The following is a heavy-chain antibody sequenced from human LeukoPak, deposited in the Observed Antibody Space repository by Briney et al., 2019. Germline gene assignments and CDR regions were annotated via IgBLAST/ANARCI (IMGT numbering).Heavy chain of an antibody. CDR1: GYTFTGYY. J-gene: IGHJ4*02. D-gene: IGHD3-22*01. Sequence: ASVKVSCKASGYTFTGYYMHWVRQAPGQGLEWMGWINPNSGGTNYAQKFQGRVTMTRDTSISTAYMELSRLRSDDTAVYYCARDSQFYDSSGYYYGWGQGTLVTVSS. V-gene: IGHV1-2*02. CDR3: ARDSQFYDSSGYYYG. CDR2: INPNSGGT.